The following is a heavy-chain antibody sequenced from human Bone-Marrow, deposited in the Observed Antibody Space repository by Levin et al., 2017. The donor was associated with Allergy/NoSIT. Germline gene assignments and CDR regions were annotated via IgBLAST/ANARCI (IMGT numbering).Heavy chain of an antibody. CDR3: ARGIPGVYGDPYFDC. CDR1: GGSISSGGHS. J-gene: IGHJ4*02. CDR2: IYQSGST. V-gene: IGHV4-30-2*01. Sequence: PSETLSLTCAVSGGSISSGGHSWSWIRQPPGKGLEWIGYIYQSGSTYYNPSLKSRVTISVDRSKNQFSLKLSSVTAADTAVYYCARGIPGVYGDPYFDCWGQGTLVTVSS. D-gene: IGHD4-17*01.